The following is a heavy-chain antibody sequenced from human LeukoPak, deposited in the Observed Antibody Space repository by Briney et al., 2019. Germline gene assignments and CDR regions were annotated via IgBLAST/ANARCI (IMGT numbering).Heavy chain of an antibody. D-gene: IGHD3-10*01. V-gene: IGHV4-34*01. CDR3: ARGVTMIRGNWFDP. CDR1: GGSFSGYY. Sequence: SETLSLTCAVYGGSFSGYYWSWIRQPPGKGPEWIGEINHSGSTNYNPSLKSRVTISVDTSKNQFSLKLSSVTAADTAAYYCARGVTMIRGNWFDPWGQGTLVTVSS. J-gene: IGHJ5*02. CDR2: INHSGST.